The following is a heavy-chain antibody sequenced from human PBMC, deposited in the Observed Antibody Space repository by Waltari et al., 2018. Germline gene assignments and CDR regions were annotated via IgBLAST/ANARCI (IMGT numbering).Heavy chain of an antibody. D-gene: IGHD1-26*01. CDR2: MYTSGST. Sequence: QVQLQESGPGLVRPSETLSLTCSVSGGSFSGYYWSWIRQPAEKGLEWIGRMYTSGSTNYYPSLKSRVTMSIDTSKNQFSRKLSSVTAADTAVYYCARSSASYSYWAFDIWGQGTMVIVSS. J-gene: IGHJ3*02. CDR1: GGSFSGYY. CDR3: ARSSASYSYWAFDI. V-gene: IGHV4-4*07.